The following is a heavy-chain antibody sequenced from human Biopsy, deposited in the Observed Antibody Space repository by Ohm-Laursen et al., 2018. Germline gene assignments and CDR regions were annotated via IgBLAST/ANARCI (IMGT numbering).Heavy chain of an antibody. CDR2: LYSSGST. J-gene: IGHJ6*02. D-gene: IGHD2/OR15-2a*01. V-gene: IGHV4-59*07. CDR3: ARATNSTGWPYYYFYGMDV. Sequence: SDPLSLPCTVSCGSISRDYWSWIRPTPGQGLAWIGYLYSSGSTNYNPSLKSRVTISVDTSKNQFSLRLNSVTAADTAVYYCARATNSTGWPYYYFYGMDVGGQGTTGTVSS. CDR1: CGSISRDY.